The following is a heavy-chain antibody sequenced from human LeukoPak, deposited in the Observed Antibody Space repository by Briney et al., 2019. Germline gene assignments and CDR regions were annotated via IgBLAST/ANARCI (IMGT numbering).Heavy chain of an antibody. CDR1: GFTFSSYE. D-gene: IGHD3-22*01. Sequence: PGGSLRLSCAASGFTFSSYEMNWVRQAPGKGLEWVSYISSSGSTIYYADSVKGRFTISRDNAKNSLYLQMNSLRAEDTAVYYCAGGMASQEPNHYDSSGEIDYWGQGTLVTVSS. CDR3: AGGMASQEPNHYDSSGEIDY. V-gene: IGHV3-48*03. J-gene: IGHJ4*02. CDR2: ISSSGSTI.